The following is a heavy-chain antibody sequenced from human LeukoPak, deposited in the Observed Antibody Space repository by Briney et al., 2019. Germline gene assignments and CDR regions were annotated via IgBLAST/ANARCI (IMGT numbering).Heavy chain of an antibody. CDR1: GGSISSSNW. Sequence: SETLSLTCAVSGGSISSSNWWSWVRQPPGKGLEWIGEIYHSGSTNYNPSLKSRVTISVDKSKNQFSLKLSSVTAADTAVYYCAREGGDTGGYSYGRLGFDYWGQGTLVTVSS. V-gene: IGHV4-4*02. D-gene: IGHD5-18*01. CDR2: IYHSGST. J-gene: IGHJ4*02. CDR3: AREGGDTGGYSYGRLGFDY.